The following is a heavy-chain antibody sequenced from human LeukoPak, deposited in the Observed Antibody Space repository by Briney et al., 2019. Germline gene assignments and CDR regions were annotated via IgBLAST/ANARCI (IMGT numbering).Heavy chain of an antibody. CDR1: GFTFGSHA. CDR3: AKMGSGWYEGGKYLEY. CDR2: IFGSGGSP. V-gene: IGHV3-23*01. D-gene: IGHD6-19*01. Sequence: GGSLRLSCEASGFTFGSHAMYWVRQAPGKGLEWVAGIFGSGGSPHYADPVKGRFTISRDNSRNTVYLQINSLRAEDTAVFYCAKMGSGWYEGGKYLEYWGQGTLVTVSS. J-gene: IGHJ4*02.